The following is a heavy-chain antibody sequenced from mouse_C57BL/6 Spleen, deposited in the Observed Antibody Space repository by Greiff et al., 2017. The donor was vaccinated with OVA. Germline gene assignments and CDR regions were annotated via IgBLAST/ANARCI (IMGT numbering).Heavy chain of an antibody. D-gene: IGHD2-12*01. J-gene: IGHJ4*01. CDR1: GFTFSDYG. V-gene: IGHV5-17*01. Sequence: DVHLVESGGGLVKPGGSLKLSCAASGFTFSDYGMHWVRQAPEKGLEWVAYISSGSSTIYYADTVKGRFTISIDNAKNTLFLQMTSLRSEDTAMYNCATYRSYTMGYWGQGASDTVSS. CDR3: ATYRSYTMGY. CDR2: ISSGSSTI.